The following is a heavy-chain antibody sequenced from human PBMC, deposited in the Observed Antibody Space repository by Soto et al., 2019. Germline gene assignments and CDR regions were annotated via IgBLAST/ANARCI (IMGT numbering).Heavy chain of an antibody. CDR3: ARGQGLRYFDWLY. Sequence: LSLTCAVSGGSISSGGYSWSWIRQAPGKGLEWVSYISSSSSYTNYADSVKGRFTISRDNAKNSLYLQMNSLRAEDTAVYYCARGQGLRYFDWLYWGQGTLVTVSS. J-gene: IGHJ4*02. CDR2: ISSSSSYT. D-gene: IGHD3-9*01. V-gene: IGHV3-11*05. CDR1: GGSISSGGYS.